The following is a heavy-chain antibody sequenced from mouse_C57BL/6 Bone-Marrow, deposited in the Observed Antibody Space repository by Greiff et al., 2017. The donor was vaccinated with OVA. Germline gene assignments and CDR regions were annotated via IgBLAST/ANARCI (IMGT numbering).Heavy chain of an antibody. CDR3: TSYGNLDY. D-gene: IGHD2-1*01. V-gene: IGHV14-4*01. CDR1: GFNIKDDY. CDR2: IDPENGAT. Sequence: VQLQQSGAELVRPGASVKLSCTASGFNIKDDYMHWVKQRPEQGLEWIGWIDPENGATEYASKFQGKATITADTSSNTAYLQLSSLTSEDTAVYYCTSYGNLDYWGQGTTLTVAS. J-gene: IGHJ2*01.